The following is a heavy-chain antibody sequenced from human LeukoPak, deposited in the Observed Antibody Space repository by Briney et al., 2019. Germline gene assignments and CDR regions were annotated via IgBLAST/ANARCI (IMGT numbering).Heavy chain of an antibody. CDR3: ARAVSYYDSSVGAFDI. D-gene: IGHD3-22*01. V-gene: IGHV1-69*13. CDR2: IIPIFGTA. Sequence: ASVKVSCTASGGTFSSYAISWVRQAPGQGLEWMGGIIPIFGTANYAQKFQGRVTITADESTSTAYMELSSLRSEDTAVYYCARAVSYYDSSVGAFDIWGQGTMVTVSS. J-gene: IGHJ3*02. CDR1: GGTFSSYA.